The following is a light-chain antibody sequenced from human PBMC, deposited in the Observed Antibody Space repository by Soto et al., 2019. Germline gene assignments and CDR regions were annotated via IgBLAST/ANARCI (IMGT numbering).Light chain of an antibody. CDR2: WAS. CDR1: QSVLYSSDNKNH. V-gene: IGKV4-1*01. CDR3: HQYNIWPPLI. Sequence: DIVMTQSPDSLTVSLGERATINCKSSQSVLYSSDNKNHLAWYQQKPGQPPKLLIYWASTRESGVPDRFSGSGSGTDFTLTISSLQSEDFADYYCHQYNIWPPLIFGGGTKVEIK. J-gene: IGKJ4*01.